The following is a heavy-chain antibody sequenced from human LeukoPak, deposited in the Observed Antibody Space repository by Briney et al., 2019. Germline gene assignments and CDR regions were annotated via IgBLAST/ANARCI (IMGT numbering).Heavy chain of an antibody. CDR3: ARVGPNWYFDL. CDR2: MSASGGST. Sequence: PGGSLRLSCAASGFTFSGYAMTWVRQAPGKGLEWVSAMSASGGSTFYADSVKGRFTSSRDNSKNTLYLQINSLRAEDTAIYYGARVGPNWYFDLWGRGTLVTVSS. J-gene: IGHJ2*01. V-gene: IGHV3-23*01. CDR1: GFTFSGYA.